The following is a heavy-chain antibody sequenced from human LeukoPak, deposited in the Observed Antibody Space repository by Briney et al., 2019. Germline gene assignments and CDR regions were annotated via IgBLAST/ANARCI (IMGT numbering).Heavy chain of an antibody. V-gene: IGHV3-30*18. D-gene: IGHD3-3*01. J-gene: IGHJ6*02. CDR3: AKEDRDYDFWSGLNYYYGMDV. CDR2: ISYVGSNK. Sequence: GGSLRLSCAASGFTFSSYGMHWVRQAPGKGLEWVAVISYVGSNKYYADSVKGRFTISRDNSKNTLYLQMNSLRAEDTAVYYCAKEDRDYDFWSGLNYYYGMDVWGQGTTVTVSS. CDR1: GFTFSSYG.